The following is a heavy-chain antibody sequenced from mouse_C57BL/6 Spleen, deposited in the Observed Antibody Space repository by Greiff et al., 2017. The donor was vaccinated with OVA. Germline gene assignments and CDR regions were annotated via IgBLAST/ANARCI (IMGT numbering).Heavy chain of an antibody. CDR2: IDPETGGT. CDR3: TSPPYYLDY. V-gene: IGHV1-15*01. CDR1: GYTFTDYE. Sequence: VQLQQSGAELVRPGASVTLSCKASGYTFTDYEMHWVKQTPVHGLEWIGAIDPETGGTAYNQKFKGKAILTADKSSSTAYMELRSLTSEDSAVYYCTSPPYYLDYWGQGTTLTVSS. J-gene: IGHJ2*01.